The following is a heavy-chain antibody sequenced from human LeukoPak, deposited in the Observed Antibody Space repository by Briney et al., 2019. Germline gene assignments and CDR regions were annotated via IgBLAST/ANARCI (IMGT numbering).Heavy chain of an antibody. CDR2: IIPIFGTA. J-gene: IGHJ4*02. D-gene: IGHD5-18*01. V-gene: IGHV1-69*13. Sequence: ASVKVSCKASGGTFSSYAISWVRQAPGQGLEWMGGIIPIFGTANYAQKFQGRVTITADESTSTAYMELSSLRSEDTAVYYCARVPGYSYDPPFDYWGXGTLVTVSS. CDR3: ARVPGYSYDPPFDY. CDR1: GGTFSSYA.